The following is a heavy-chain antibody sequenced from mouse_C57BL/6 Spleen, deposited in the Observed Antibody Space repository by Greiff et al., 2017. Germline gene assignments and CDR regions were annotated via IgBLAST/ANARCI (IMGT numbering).Heavy chain of an antibody. V-gene: IGHV14-2*01. D-gene: IGHD1-1*01. CDR3: ARCYNGSSYNYFDY. Sequence: VQLQQSGAELVKPGASVKLSCTASGFNIKDYYMHWVKQRTEQGLEWIGRIDPEDGETKYAPNFQGKDTITADTSYNTAYLQLSSLTSEYTAVYYIARCYNGSSYNYFDYWGQGTTLTVSS. CDR1: GFNIKDYY. J-gene: IGHJ2*01. CDR2: IDPEDGET.